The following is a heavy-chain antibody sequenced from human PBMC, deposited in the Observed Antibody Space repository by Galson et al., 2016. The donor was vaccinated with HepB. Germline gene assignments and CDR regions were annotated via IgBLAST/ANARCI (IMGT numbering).Heavy chain of an antibody. J-gene: IGHJ4*02. CDR1: GFTFSSFA. Sequence: SLRLSCAASGFTFSSFAMSWVRQAPGEGLEWVSAISANGGGTYYRDSFKGRVTISRDNSRNTVYMQMDSLRAEDTAVYYCAKDGSVGRAYVPLYYWGQGTLVTVSS. CDR2: ISANGGGT. CDR3: AKDGSVGRAYVPLYY. D-gene: IGHD3-10*02. V-gene: IGHV3-23*01.